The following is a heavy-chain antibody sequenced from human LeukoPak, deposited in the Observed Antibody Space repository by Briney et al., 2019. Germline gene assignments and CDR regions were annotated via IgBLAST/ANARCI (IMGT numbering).Heavy chain of an antibody. J-gene: IGHJ4*02. CDR3: ARDRGYSYGPGFFDY. V-gene: IGHV3-48*01. CDR1: GFTFSSYS. CDR2: ISSSSSTI. Sequence: QPGGSLRLSCAASGFTFSSYSMNWVRQAPGKGLEWVSYISSSSSTIYYADSVKGRFTISRDNAKNSLYLQMNSLRAEDTAVYYCARDRGYSYGPGFFDYWGQGTLVTVSS. D-gene: IGHD5-18*01.